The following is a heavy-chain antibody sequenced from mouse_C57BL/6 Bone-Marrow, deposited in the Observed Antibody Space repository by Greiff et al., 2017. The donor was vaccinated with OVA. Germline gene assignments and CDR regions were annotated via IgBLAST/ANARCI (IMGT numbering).Heavy chain of an antibody. J-gene: IGHJ2*01. CDR3: ARLRIPVVY. CDR2: IYPRSGNT. V-gene: IGHV1-81*01. D-gene: IGHD1-1*01. CDR1: GYTFTSYG. Sequence: VQLQESGAELARPGASVPLSCKASGYTFTSYGISWVKQRTGPGLEWIGEIYPRSGNTYYNEKFKGKATLTADKSSSTAYMELRSLTSEDSAVYFCARLRIPVVYWGQGTTLTVSS.